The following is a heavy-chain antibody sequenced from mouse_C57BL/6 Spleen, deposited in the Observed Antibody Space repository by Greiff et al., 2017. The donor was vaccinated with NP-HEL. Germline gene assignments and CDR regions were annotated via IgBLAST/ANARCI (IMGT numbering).Heavy chain of an antibody. CDR2: IWGDGST. V-gene: IGHV2-3*01. J-gene: IGHJ1*03. D-gene: IGHD4-1*01. Sequence: VKVVESGPGLVAPSQSLSITCTVSGFSLTSYGVSWVRQPPGKGLEWLGVIWGDGSTNYHSALISRLSISKDNSKSQVFLKLNSLQTDDTATDYCAKPGAGTRYFDVWGTGTTVTVSS. CDR3: AKPGAGTRYFDV. CDR1: GFSLTSYG.